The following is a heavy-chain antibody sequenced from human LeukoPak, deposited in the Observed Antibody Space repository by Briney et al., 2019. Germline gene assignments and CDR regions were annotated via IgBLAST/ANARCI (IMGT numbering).Heavy chain of an antibody. D-gene: IGHD3-16*01. Sequence: PGGSLRLSCAASRFTFSSYGMHWVRQAPGKGLEWVAVISYDGSNKYYADSVKGRFTISRDNSKNTLYLQMNSLRAEDTAVYYCARGEPWGIIGNHDAFDIWGQGTMVTVSS. J-gene: IGHJ3*02. CDR3: ARGEPWGIIGNHDAFDI. CDR1: RFTFSSYG. CDR2: ISYDGSNK. V-gene: IGHV3-30*19.